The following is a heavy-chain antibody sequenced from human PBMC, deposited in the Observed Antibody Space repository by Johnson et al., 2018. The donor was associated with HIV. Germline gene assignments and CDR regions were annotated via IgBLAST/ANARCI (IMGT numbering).Heavy chain of an antibody. CDR2: ISWNSDNI. CDR1: GFTFDDYA. J-gene: IGHJ3*01. CDR3: ARSFDSSDYWKHAFDV. D-gene: IGHD3-22*01. Sequence: VESGGGLVQPGRSLRLSCAPSGFTFDDYAMHWVRQAPGKGLEWVSGISWNSDNIAYDDSVKGRFTVSRDNGKNSLYLQMNSLRVEDTALYYCARSFDSSDYWKHAFDVWGQGTMVTVSS. V-gene: IGHV3-9*01.